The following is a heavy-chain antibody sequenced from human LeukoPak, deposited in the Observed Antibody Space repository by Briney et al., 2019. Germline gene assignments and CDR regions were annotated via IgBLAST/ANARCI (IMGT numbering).Heavy chain of an antibody. CDR3: ARETMLAGFASGLGFNY. CDR1: GASISSWY. J-gene: IGHJ4*02. CDR2: IHGSGYS. Sequence: SETLSLTCSVSGASISSWYWSWIRQPPGKGLEWIGNIHGSGYSNYNPSLKSRLSMSLDTSRNQFSLNLTSVTAADTATYYCARETMLAGFASGLGFNYWGQGILVIVSS. V-gene: IGHV4-59*01. D-gene: IGHD6-19*01.